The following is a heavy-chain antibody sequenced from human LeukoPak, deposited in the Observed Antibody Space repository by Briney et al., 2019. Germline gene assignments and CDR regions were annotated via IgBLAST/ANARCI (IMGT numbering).Heavy chain of an antibody. D-gene: IGHD3-10*01. Sequence: GESLQISCQGSGSSFTSYWIGWVRPLPGKGLEWMGIIYPGDSDTRYSPSFQGQVTISADKSISTAYLQWSSLKASDTAMYYCARGGSGSYYRNWFDPWGQGTLVTVSS. CDR3: ARGGSGSYYRNWFDP. CDR2: IYPGDSDT. J-gene: IGHJ5*02. V-gene: IGHV5-51*01. CDR1: GSSFTSYW.